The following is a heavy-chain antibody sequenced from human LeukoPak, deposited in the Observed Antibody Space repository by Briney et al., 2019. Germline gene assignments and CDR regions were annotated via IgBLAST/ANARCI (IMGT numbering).Heavy chain of an antibody. CDR2: INGDGSTT. CDR3: ATGNCYDSRGYYTFGN. CDR1: GFAFNKYW. D-gene: IGHD3-22*01. J-gene: IGHJ4*02. V-gene: IGHV3-74*01. Sequence: QPGGSLRLSCAASGFAFNKYWMHWVRQAPGKGLVWVSRINGDGSTTSYADSVKGGFTISRDNAKNTLYLQMSSLRAEDTAVYYCATGNCYDSRGYYTFGNWGQGTLVTVSS.